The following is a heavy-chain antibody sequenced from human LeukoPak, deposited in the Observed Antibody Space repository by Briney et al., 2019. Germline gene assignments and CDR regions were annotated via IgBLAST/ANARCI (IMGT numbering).Heavy chain of an antibody. V-gene: IGHV3-30*03. CDR1: GLSFGSYG. Sequence: GGSLRLSCAASGLSFGSYGMHWVRQAPGKELEWVAVISHEGSNQYYADSVKGRFTISRDNSKNMVYLQMNSLRAEDTAVYYCARDPMIVVAAPLDYWGQGTLVTVSS. J-gene: IGHJ4*02. CDR2: ISHEGSNQ. D-gene: IGHD3-22*01. CDR3: ARDPMIVVAAPLDY.